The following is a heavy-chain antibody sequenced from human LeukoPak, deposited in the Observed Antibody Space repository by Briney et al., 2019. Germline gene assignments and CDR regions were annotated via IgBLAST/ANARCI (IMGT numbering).Heavy chain of an antibody. Sequence: GGSLRLSCAASGFTFMSYAMHWVRQAPGKGREWVAFISYDGSKKYYAESVKGRFTISRDNSTNTLDLQMNSLRAEDTAVYYCARISRYGLDYWGQGTLVTVSS. D-gene: IGHD3-16*01. J-gene: IGHJ4*02. CDR2: ISYDGSKK. CDR1: GFTFMSYA. V-gene: IGHV3-30*01. CDR3: ARISRYGLDY.